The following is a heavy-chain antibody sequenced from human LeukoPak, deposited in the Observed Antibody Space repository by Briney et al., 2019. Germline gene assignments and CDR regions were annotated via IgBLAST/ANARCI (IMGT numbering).Heavy chain of an antibody. J-gene: IGHJ3*02. CDR2: IYYTGST. CDR1: GGSISSYY. D-gene: IGHD7-27*01. V-gene: IGHV4-59*08. Sequence: SETLSLTCTVSGGSISSYYWSWIRQPPGKGLECIGYIYYTGSTNYNPSLESRVTISVDTSKNQFSLKLSSVTAADTAVYYCARFRTGDAFDIWGQGTMVTVSS. CDR3: ARFRTGDAFDI.